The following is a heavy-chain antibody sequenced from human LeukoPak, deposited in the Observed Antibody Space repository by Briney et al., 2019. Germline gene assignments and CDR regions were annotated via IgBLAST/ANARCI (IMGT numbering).Heavy chain of an antibody. CDR1: GFTFSSYD. J-gene: IGHJ4*02. CDR2: ISYDGRNK. V-gene: IGHV3-30*18. CDR3: AKDCHSSGCLDH. Sequence: GGSLRLSCAASGFTFSSYDMHCVRQAPGKGLEWVTVISYDGRNKYYADSVKGRFTISRDNSNLYLQMNSLRAEDTAVYYCAKDCHSSGCLDHWGQGTLVTVSS. D-gene: IGHD6-19*01.